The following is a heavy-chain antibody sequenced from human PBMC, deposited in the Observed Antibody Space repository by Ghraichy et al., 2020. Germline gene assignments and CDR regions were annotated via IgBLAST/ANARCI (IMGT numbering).Heavy chain of an antibody. J-gene: IGHJ3*02. CDR1: GGSISSYY. CDR2: IYYSGSI. CDR3: ARSEQWELPAFDI. D-gene: IGHD1-26*01. V-gene: IGHV4-59*01. Sequence: SETLSLSCSVSGGSISSYYWSWIRQPPGKGLEWIGYIYYSGSINYNPSLKSRVTISVDTSKNQFSLKLSSVTAADTAVYYCARSEQWELPAFDIWGQGTMVTVSS.